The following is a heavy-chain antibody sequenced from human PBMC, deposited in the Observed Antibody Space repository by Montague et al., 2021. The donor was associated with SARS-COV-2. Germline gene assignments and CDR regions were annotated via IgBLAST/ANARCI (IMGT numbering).Heavy chain of an antibody. CDR2: IYSGGST. D-gene: IGHD6-13*01. CDR1: GFTVSSNY. CDR3: ARGLRIAAAGTGSGYYYGMDV. Sequence: SLRLSCAASGFTVSSNYMSWVRQAPGKGLEWVSVIYSGGSTCYADSVKGRFTISSHNSKNTLYLQMNSLRAEDTAVHYCARGLRIAAAGTGSGYYYGMDVWGQGTTVTVSS. J-gene: IGHJ6*02. V-gene: IGHV3-53*04.